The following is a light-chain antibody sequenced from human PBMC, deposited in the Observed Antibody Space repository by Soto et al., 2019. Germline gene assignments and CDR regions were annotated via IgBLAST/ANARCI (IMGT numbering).Light chain of an antibody. J-gene: IGKJ3*01. CDR1: QRISSW. Sequence: DIPMTQSPSSVSASVGDRVTITCRARQRISSWLAWYQQKPGNAPKLLIYAASSLESGVPSRFSGSGSGTDFTLTISTLQPEDFASYYCQQANSFPIFYFGPVIKVNIK. CDR2: AAS. V-gene: IGKV1-12*01. CDR3: QQANSFPIFY.